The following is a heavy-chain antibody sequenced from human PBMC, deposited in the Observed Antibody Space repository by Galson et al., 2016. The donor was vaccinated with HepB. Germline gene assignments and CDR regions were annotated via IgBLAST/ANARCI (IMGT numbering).Heavy chain of an antibody. Sequence: SLRLSCAASGFTFSRFWMNWVRQAPGKGLEWVASIKEDGSKTSYVDSVKGRFTMSRDNAEESVSLQMNSLRAEDTAVYYCAKYGDEAGWTFHHWGQGTLVTVSS. D-gene: IGHD6-19*01. CDR2: IKEDGSKT. V-gene: IGHV3-7*03. CDR1: GFTFSRFW. J-gene: IGHJ1*01. CDR3: AKYGDEAGWTFHH.